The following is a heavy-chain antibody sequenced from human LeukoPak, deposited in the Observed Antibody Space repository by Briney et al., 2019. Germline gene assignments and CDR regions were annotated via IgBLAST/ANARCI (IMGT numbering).Heavy chain of an antibody. V-gene: IGHV3-53*05. J-gene: IGHJ5*02. Sequence: GGSLRLSCAASGFTVSSDYMSWVRQAPGKGLEWASVIYSGGSTYYADSVKGRFTISRDKSKNTVYLQMNSLRFEDTAMYYCARNWFDPWGQGTLVTVSS. CDR1: GFTVSSDY. CDR3: ARNWFDP. CDR2: IYSGGST.